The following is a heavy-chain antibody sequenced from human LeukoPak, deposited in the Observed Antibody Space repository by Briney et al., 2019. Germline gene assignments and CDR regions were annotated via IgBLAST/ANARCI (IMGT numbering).Heavy chain of an antibody. V-gene: IGHV3-23*01. J-gene: IGHJ4*02. CDR3: AKIATWTHFDS. CDR2: IDGSGKTT. D-gene: IGHD3/OR15-3a*01. CDR1: GLTFSSSA. Sequence: GGSLRLSCAAAGLTFSSSAMSWVRQAPGKRLGSLSDIDGSGKTTHYADSVKGRFTISRDNYKNTLYLQLTSLRVDDTAVYYCAKIATWTHFDSWGQGTLVSVSS.